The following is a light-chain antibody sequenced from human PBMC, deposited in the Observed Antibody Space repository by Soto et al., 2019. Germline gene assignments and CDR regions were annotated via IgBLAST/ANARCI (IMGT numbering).Light chain of an antibody. Sequence: EIVLTQSPGTLSLSPGERAILSCGASQTVSSVYLAWYQQKPGLAPRLLIYDAYSRATGIPDRFSGSGSGTDFTLTISRLEPVDFAVYYCQHYDSPPYTFSQGTKLEIK. J-gene: IGKJ2*01. CDR1: QTVSSVY. CDR2: DAY. V-gene: IGKV3D-20*01. CDR3: QHYDSPPYT.